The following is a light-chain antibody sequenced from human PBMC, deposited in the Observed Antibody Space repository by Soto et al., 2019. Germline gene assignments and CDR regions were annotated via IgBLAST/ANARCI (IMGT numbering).Light chain of an antibody. V-gene: IGKV3-15*01. CDR2: VAS. CDR1: QSVNSN. CDR3: QLCNDWLLP. Sequence: EIVMTQSQATPSVSPGERAPLSSRAGQSVNSNLACYERKPGQPPRLPFYVASTRATGVPARFSGSGSGTEFTLTIGSLQSEDCAVYYCQLCNDWLLPFGPGTKVDIK. J-gene: IGKJ3*01.